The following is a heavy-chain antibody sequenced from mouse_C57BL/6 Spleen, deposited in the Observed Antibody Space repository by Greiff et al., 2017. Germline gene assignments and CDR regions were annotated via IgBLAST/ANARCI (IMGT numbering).Heavy chain of an antibody. V-gene: IGHV1-81*01. D-gene: IGHD1-1*01. Sequence: VQRVESGAELARPGASVKLSCKASGYTFTSYGISWVKQRTGQGLEWIGEIYPRSGNTYYNEKFKGKATLTADKSSSTAYMELRSLTSEDSAVYFCARYPLTTVVNYYAMDYWGQGTSVTVSS. CDR3: ARYPLTTVVNYYAMDY. CDR2: IYPRSGNT. J-gene: IGHJ4*01. CDR1: GYTFTSYG.